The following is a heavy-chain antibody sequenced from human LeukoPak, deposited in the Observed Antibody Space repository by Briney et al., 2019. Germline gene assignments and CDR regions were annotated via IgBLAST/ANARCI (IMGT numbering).Heavy chain of an antibody. Sequence: SVKLCFYASGATFSSYAITWVRQAPGQGLELMGGNIPIFGTAKYAQKFQGRVTIPADESTSTAYMELSILRYEDTAVYYCARDRDEYGDSYRWFDPWGQGTLVTVSS. CDR3: ARDRDEYGDSYRWFDP. CDR2: NIPIFGTA. D-gene: IGHD4-17*01. V-gene: IGHV1-69*13. CDR1: GATFSSYA. J-gene: IGHJ5*02.